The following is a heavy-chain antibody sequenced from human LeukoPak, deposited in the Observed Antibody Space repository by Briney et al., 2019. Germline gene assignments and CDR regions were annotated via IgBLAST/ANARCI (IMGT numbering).Heavy chain of an antibody. D-gene: IGHD3-3*01. CDR1: GDSVSSNSAA. CDR3: ARDTYYDFWSGYSMADY. CDR2: TYYRSKWYN. Sequence: SQTLSLTCAISGDSVSSNSAAWNWIWQSPSRGLEWLGRTYYRSKWYNDYAVSVKSRITINPDTSKNQFSLQLNSVTPEDTAVYYCARDTYYDFWSGYSMADYWGQGTLVTVSS. J-gene: IGHJ4*02. V-gene: IGHV6-1*01.